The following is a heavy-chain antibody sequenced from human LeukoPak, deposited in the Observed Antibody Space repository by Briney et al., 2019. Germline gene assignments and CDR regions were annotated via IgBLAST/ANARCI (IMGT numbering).Heavy chain of an antibody. CDR2: IWYDGSNK. V-gene: IGHV3-33*06. D-gene: IGHD4-17*01. J-gene: IGHJ4*02. CDR1: GFTFSSYG. CDR3: AKDRTVTTHDYYFDY. Sequence: GGSLRLSCAASGFTFSSYGMHWVRQAPGKGREWVAVIWYDGSNKYYADSVKGRFTISRDNSKNTLYLQMNSLRAEDTAVYYCAKDRTVTTHDYYFDYWGQGTLVTVSS.